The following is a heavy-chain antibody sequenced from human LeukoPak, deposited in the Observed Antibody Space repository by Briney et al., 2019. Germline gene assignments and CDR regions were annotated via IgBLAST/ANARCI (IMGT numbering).Heavy chain of an antibody. Sequence: SETLSLTCTVSGGSISSYYWSWIGQPPAKGMEWIGYIYYSGSTNYNPSLKSRVTISVDTSKNQFSLKLSSVTAADTAVYYCARGRGYSSGWYSHWGQGTLVTVSS. CDR1: GGSISSYY. CDR2: IYYSGST. V-gene: IGHV4-59*01. CDR3: ARGRGYSSGWYSH. D-gene: IGHD6-19*01. J-gene: IGHJ4*02.